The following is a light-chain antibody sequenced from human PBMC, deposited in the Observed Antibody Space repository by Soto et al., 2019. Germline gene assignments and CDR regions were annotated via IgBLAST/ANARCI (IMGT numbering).Light chain of an antibody. CDR3: QRYDSFRT. V-gene: IGKV3D-15*01. J-gene: IGKJ1*01. Sequence: EIVMTQSPATLSVSPGERATLSCRASQSVSSNLAWYQQKPGRAPRLLIYGASNRATGIPDRFSGSGSGTDFTLTITRLEPEDFAMYYCQRYDSFRTFGQGTKVDIK. CDR1: QSVSSN. CDR2: GAS.